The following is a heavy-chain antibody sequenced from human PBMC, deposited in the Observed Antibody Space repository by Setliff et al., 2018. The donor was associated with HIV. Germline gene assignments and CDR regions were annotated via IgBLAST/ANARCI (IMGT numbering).Heavy chain of an antibody. Sequence: SETLSLTCTVSGGSISSGNNYWSWIRQPPGKGLEWIAYIYYSGSTNYNPSLKSRVTISVDTSRKQFSLKLSSVTAADTAVYYRARGGSSGWYAVVHFKYWGQGTLVTVSS. D-gene: IGHD6-19*01. CDR1: GGSISSGNNY. V-gene: IGHV4-61*01. J-gene: IGHJ1*01. CDR2: IYYSGST. CDR3: ARGGSSGWYAVVHFKY.